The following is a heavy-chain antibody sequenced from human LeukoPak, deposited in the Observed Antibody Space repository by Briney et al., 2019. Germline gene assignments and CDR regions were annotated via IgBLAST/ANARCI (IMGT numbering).Heavy chain of an antibody. Sequence: GASVKVSCKVSGYTLTELSMHGVRQAPGKGLEWMGGFDPEDGETIYAQKFQGRVTMTEDTSTDTAYMELSSLRSEDTAVYYCATVGSVATIFYYGMDVWGQGTTVTVSS. D-gene: IGHD5-12*01. V-gene: IGHV1-24*01. CDR2: FDPEDGET. CDR1: GYTLTELS. J-gene: IGHJ6*02. CDR3: ATVGSVATIFYYGMDV.